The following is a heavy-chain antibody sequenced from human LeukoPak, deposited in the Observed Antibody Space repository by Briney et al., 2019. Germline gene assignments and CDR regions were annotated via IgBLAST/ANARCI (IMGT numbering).Heavy chain of an antibody. CDR2: INHSGHT. CDR1: GVSFNDYY. Sequence: SETLSLTCAVSGVSFNDYYWSWVRQTPGKGLEWIGEINHSGHTNDSPSLKSRVTLSIDTSRKQFSPNLRSVTVADTGIYYCTRMTAGHDYWGQGTLVTVSS. CDR3: TRMTAGHDY. V-gene: IGHV4-34*01. J-gene: IGHJ4*02. D-gene: IGHD2-21*02.